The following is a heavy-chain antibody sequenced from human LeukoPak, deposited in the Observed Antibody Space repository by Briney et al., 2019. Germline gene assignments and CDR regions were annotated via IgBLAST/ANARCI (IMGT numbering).Heavy chain of an antibody. CDR2: IVVGSGNT. CDR1: GFTFTSSA. Sequence: GASVKVSCKASGFTFTSSAMQWVRQARGQRLEWIGWIVVGSGNTNYAQKFQERVTMTRDTSTSTVYMELSSLRSEDTAVYYCARDHYHKIHSVMVTAPDYWGQGTLVIVSS. J-gene: IGHJ4*02. D-gene: IGHD2-21*02. CDR3: ARDHYHKIHSVMVTAPDY. V-gene: IGHV1-58*02.